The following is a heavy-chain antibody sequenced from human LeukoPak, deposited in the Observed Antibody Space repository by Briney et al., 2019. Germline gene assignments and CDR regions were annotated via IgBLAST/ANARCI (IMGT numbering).Heavy chain of an antibody. CDR1: GGSFSGFY. V-gene: IGHV4-34*01. CDR3: ARSHYYDTSGYLVAFDI. CDR2: VTHNGGT. Sequence: PSETLSLTCAVYGGSFSGFYWSWIRQPPGQGMEWIGDVTHNGGTCYNWSLKSRVTISIDTSKNQFSLKLNSVTAADTAVYYCARSHYYDTSGYLVAFDIWGHGTMVPVSS. D-gene: IGHD3-22*01. J-gene: IGHJ3*02.